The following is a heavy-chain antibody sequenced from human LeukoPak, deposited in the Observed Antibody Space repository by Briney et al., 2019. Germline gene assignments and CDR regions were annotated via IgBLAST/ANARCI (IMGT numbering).Heavy chain of an antibody. CDR3: AKDMGRGVGPTASLAY. J-gene: IGHJ4*02. CDR1: VFTFSSSC. V-gene: IGHV3-30*18. Sequence: GRSLRLSCAASVFTFSSSCMQWVRQAPSKGQEWVAIISYDGSNKYYAASVKGRFTISRDSSKNTLYLEMNSLRPEDTAIYYCAKDMGRGVGPTASLAYWGQGTLVTVSS. D-gene: IGHD1-26*01. CDR2: ISYDGSNK.